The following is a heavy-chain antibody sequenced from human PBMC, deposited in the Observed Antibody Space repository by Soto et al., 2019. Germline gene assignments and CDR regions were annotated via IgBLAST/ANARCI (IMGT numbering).Heavy chain of an antibody. CDR2: INHSGNT. CDR1: GGSFSGYY. J-gene: IGHJ4*02. V-gene: IGHV4-34*01. Sequence: QVQLQQWGAGLLKPSETLSLTCAVYGGSFSGYYWSWIRQPPGKVLEGIGEINHSGNTNYNPSRKSRVTISVDTSKHQFSLKLGSGTAADTAVYYCARGSLAPSAALSQYYFDYGGQGTLVTVST. D-gene: IGHD6-13*01. CDR3: ARGSLAPSAALSQYYFDY.